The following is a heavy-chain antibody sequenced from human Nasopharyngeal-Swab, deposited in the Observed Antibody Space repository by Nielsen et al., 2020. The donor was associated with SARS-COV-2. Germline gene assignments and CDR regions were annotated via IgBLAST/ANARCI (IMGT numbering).Heavy chain of an antibody. D-gene: IGHD4-11*01. V-gene: IGHV3-7*01. Sequence: GESLKISCATSGFTFSTYWMTWVRQAPGKGLERVANIKQDGSEKYYIDSVKGRFTISRDNAKSSLFLEMNSLRVEDTALYYCATDGYSFGYDRGYWGQGTLVIVSS. J-gene: IGHJ4*02. CDR2: IKQDGSEK. CDR3: ATDGYSFGYDRGY. CDR1: GFTFSTYW.